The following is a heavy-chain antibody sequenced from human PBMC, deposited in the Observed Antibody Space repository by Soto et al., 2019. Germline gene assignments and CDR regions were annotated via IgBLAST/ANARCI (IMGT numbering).Heavy chain of an antibody. D-gene: IGHD4-17*01. CDR3: TRGTRLPWSMDV. Sequence: ASVKVSCKASGYTFTTYGFSWVRQAPGQGLEWMGWISGYKANTNYAQKVQGRVTMTTDRTTSTAYMELRSLKSGDTAVYFCTRGTRLPWSMDVWGQGTTVTVSS. CDR1: GYTFTTYG. V-gene: IGHV1-18*04. CDR2: ISGYKANT. J-gene: IGHJ6*02.